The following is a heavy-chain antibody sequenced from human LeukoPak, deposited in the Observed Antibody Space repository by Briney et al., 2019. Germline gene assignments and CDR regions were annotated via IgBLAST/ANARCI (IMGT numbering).Heavy chain of an antibody. CDR3: ARGGRGFWSGYAARAFDI. V-gene: IGHV4-34*01. Sequence: SETLSLTCAVYGGSFSGYYWSWIRQPPGKGLEWIGEINHSGSTNYNPSLKSRATISVDTSENQFSLKLSSVTAADTAVYYCARGGRGFWSGYAARAFDIWGQGTMVTVSS. D-gene: IGHD3-3*01. CDR1: GGSFSGYY. CDR2: INHSGST. J-gene: IGHJ3*02.